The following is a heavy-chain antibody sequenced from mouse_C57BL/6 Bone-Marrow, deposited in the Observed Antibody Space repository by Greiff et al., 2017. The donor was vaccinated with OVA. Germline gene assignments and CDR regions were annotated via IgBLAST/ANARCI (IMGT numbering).Heavy chain of an antibody. D-gene: IGHD2-13*01. Sequence: EVQLQQSGPELVKPGASVKISCKASGYTFTDYYMNWVKQSHGKSLEWIGDINPNNGGTSYNQQFKGKATLTVAKSSSTAYMERRSLTSEDSAVYYCARKGEAYWGQGTLVTVSA. CDR1: GYTFTDYY. V-gene: IGHV1-26*01. CDR3: ARKGEAY. CDR2: INPNNGGT. J-gene: IGHJ3*01.